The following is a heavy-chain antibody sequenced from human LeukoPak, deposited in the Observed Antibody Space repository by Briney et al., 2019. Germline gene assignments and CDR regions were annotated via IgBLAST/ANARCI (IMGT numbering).Heavy chain of an antibody. Sequence: ASVKVSCKASGGTLTNYGITWVRQAPGQGLEWMGSIIPMFGTVNYAQKFQGRASITTDKSTSTVYMELSSLRSGEKAVYYCARGEVAELLRGYYMDVWGKGTTVTISS. V-gene: IGHV1-69*05. CDR3: ARGEVAELLRGYYMDV. CDR2: IIPMFGTV. D-gene: IGHD3-10*01. CDR1: GGTLTNYG. J-gene: IGHJ6*03.